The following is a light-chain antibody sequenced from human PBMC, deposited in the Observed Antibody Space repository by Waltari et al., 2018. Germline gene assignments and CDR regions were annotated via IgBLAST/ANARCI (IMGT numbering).Light chain of an antibody. V-gene: IGLV2-11*01. Sequence: QSALTQPRSVSGSPGPSVTISCPGTRSDVGGYNYVPWYQQHPGKAPKLMIYDVSKRPSGVPDRFSGSKSGNTASLTISGLQAEDEADYYCCSYAGSYTWVFGGGTKLTVL. CDR1: RSDVGGYNY. CDR2: DVS. CDR3: CSYAGSYTWV. J-gene: IGLJ3*02.